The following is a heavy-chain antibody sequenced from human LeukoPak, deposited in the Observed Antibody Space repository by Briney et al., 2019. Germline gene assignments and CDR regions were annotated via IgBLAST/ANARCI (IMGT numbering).Heavy chain of an antibody. J-gene: IGHJ6*02. CDR3: ARPGYYYGMDV. CDR1: GFTFSIYA. V-gene: IGHV3-48*03. D-gene: IGHD3-10*01. CDR2: ISSSGSTI. Sequence: GGSLRLSCAASGFTFSIYAMTWVRQAPGKGLEWVSYISSSGSTIYYAASVKGRFTISRDNAKNSLYLQMNSLRAEDKALYYCARPGYYYGMDVWGQGTTVTVSS.